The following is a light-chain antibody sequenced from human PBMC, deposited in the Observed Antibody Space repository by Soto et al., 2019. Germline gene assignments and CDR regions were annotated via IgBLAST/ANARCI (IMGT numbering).Light chain of an antibody. V-gene: IGLV1-40*01. Sequence: QSVLTQPPSVSGAPGQRVTISCTGSSSNIGAGYDVHWYQQLPGTAPKLLIYGNSNRPSRVPDRFSGSKSGTSASLAITGLQAEDDADYYCQSYDSSLSGWVFGGGTELTVL. CDR2: GNS. J-gene: IGLJ3*02. CDR1: SSNIGAGYD. CDR3: QSYDSSLSGWV.